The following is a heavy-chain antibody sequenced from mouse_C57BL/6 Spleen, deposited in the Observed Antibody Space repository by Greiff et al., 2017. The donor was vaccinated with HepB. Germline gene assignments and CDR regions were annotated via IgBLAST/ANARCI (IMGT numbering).Heavy chain of an antibody. Sequence: QVQLQQPGAELVKPGASVKLSCKASGYTFTSYWMHWVKQRPGQGLEWIGMIHPNSGSTNYNEKFKSKATLTVDKSSSTAYMQLSSLTSEDSAVYYCVYYYGSSSHWYFDGWGTGTTVTVSS. CDR2: IHPNSGST. J-gene: IGHJ1*03. CDR1: GYTFTSYW. CDR3: VYYYGSSSHWYFDG. D-gene: IGHD1-1*01. V-gene: IGHV1-64*01.